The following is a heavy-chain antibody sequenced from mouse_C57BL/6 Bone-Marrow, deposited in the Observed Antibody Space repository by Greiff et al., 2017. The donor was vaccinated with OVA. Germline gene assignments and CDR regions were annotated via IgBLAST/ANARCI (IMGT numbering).Heavy chain of an antibody. CDR2: ISYDGSN. J-gene: IGHJ4*01. Sequence: EVQLQESGPGLVKPSQSLSLTCSVTGYSITSGYYWHWIRQFPGNKLEWLGYISYDGSNNYNPSLKNRISITRDTYKNKFFLKLNSVTTEDTATYYCARDGTFYAMDYWGQGTSVTVSS. V-gene: IGHV3-6*01. CDR3: ARDGTFYAMDY. D-gene: IGHD1-1*02. CDR1: GYSITSGYY.